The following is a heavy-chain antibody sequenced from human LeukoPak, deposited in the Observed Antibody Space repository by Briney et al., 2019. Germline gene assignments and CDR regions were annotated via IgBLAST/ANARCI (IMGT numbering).Heavy chain of an antibody. Sequence: SQTLSLTCTVSGGSISSGSYYWSWIRQPAGKGLEWIGRIYTSGSTNYNPSLKSRVTISVDTSKNQFSLKLSSVTAADTAVYYCARDKDSPHAFDIWGQGTMVTVSS. CDR2: IYTSGST. V-gene: IGHV4-61*02. D-gene: IGHD3-22*01. CDR1: GGSISSGSYY. CDR3: ARDKDSPHAFDI. J-gene: IGHJ3*02.